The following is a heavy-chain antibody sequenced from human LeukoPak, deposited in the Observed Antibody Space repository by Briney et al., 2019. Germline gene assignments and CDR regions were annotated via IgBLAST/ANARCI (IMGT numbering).Heavy chain of an antibody. CDR1: GGSFSGYY. V-gene: IGHV4-34*01. Sequence: SETLSLTCAVYGGSFSGYYWSWIRQPPGKGLEWIWEINHSGSTNYNPSLKSRFTISGDTSKNQFSLKLSSVTAADTAVYYCVARVVAATAIDYWGQGTMVTVSS. CDR3: VARVVAATAIDY. CDR2: INHSGST. D-gene: IGHD2-15*01. J-gene: IGHJ4*02.